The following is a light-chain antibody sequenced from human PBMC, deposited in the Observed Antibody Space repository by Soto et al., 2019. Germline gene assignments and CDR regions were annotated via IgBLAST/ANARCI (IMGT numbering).Light chain of an antibody. CDR2: GAY. J-gene: IGKJ1*01. CDR1: QSVSSN. CDR3: QQYNNWTQT. V-gene: IGKV3-15*01. Sequence: EIVMTQSPATLSVSPGERATLSCRASQSVSSNLAWYQQKPGQAPRLLIYGAYTRATGIPARFSGSGSGTEFTLTISSLQSEDFAVYYCQQYNNWTQTFGQGTKVEIK.